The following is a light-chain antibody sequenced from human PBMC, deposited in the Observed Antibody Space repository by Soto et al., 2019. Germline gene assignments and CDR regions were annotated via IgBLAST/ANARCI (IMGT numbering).Light chain of an antibody. J-gene: IGKJ1*01. CDR2: KVS. V-gene: IGKV2-30*01. Sequence: DVVMTQSPLSLPVTPGQPASITCRSSQSLVFSDGITYLNWFQQRAGQSPRRLIYKVSNRDSGVPDRFSGRGSGADFTLKISRVEAEDVGVYYCMQGAHWPRTLGQGTKVE. CDR1: QSLVFSDGITY. CDR3: MQGAHWPRT.